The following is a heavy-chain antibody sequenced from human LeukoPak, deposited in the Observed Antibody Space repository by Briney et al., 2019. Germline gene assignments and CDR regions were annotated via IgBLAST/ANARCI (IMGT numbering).Heavy chain of an antibody. CDR2: ISAYNGNT. CDR3: ARSLVVPAARRTTVLYYFDY. D-gene: IGHD2-2*01. V-gene: IGHV1-18*01. J-gene: IGHJ4*02. CDR1: GYTFTSYG. Sequence: ASVKVPCKASGYTFTSYGISWVRQAPGQGLEWMGWISAYNGNTNYAQKLQGRVTMTTDTSTSTAYMELSSLRSEDTAVYYCARSLVVPAARRTTVLYYFDYWGQGTLVTVSS.